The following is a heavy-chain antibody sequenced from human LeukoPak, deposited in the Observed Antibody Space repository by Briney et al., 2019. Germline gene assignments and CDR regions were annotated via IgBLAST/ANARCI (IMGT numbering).Heavy chain of an antibody. J-gene: IGHJ3*02. CDR2: INHSGST. V-gene: IGHV4-34*01. D-gene: IGHD2-2*02. CDR1: GGSFSGYY. CDR3: ARYCSSTSCHNRDAFDI. Sequence: SETLSLTCAVYGGSFSGYYWSWIRQPPGKGLEWIGEINHSGSTNYNPSLKSRVTISVDTSKNQFSLKLCSVTAADTAVYYCARYCSSTSCHNRDAFDIWGQGTMVTVSS.